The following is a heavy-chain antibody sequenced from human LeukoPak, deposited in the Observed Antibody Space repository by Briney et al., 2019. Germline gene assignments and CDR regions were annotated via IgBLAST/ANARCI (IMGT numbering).Heavy chain of an antibody. CDR3: ARDDPLSH. CDR2: ISISSSTI. Sequence: PGGALRLSCAASGVTFSSDSMYWVRQAPGKGVGWVSYISISSSTIYYADSVKGRFTISRDNAKNSLYLQMNSVRAADTAVYYCARDDPLSHWGQGTLVTVSS. CDR1: GVTFSSDS. V-gene: IGHV3-48*01. J-gene: IGHJ4*02.